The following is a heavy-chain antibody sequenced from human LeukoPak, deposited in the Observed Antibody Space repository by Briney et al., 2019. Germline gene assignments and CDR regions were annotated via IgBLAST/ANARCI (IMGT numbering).Heavy chain of an antibody. V-gene: IGHV3-30-3*01. Sequence: GGSLRLSCAASGFTFSSYAMHWVRQAPGKGLEWVAIISYDGSNKYYADSVKGRFTISRDNSKSTLYLQMNSLRAEDTAVYYCAKDRSQDYDILTGYSVFDYWGQGTLVTVSS. J-gene: IGHJ4*02. CDR1: GFTFSSYA. D-gene: IGHD3-9*01. CDR2: ISYDGSNK. CDR3: AKDRSQDYDILTGYSVFDY.